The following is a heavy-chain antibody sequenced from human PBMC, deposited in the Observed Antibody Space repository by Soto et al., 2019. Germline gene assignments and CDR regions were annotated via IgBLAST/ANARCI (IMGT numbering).Heavy chain of an antibody. CDR3: AKDDGFTMIDPSFDY. Sequence: EVQLLESGGGLVQPGGSLRLSCAASGFTFSSYAMSWVRQAPGKGLEWVSAISGSGGSTYYADSVKGRFTISRDNSRXTLYLQMNSLRAEDTAVYYCAKDDGFTMIDPSFDYWGQGTLVTVSS. CDR2: ISGSGGST. V-gene: IGHV3-23*01. CDR1: GFTFSSYA. J-gene: IGHJ4*02. D-gene: IGHD3-22*01.